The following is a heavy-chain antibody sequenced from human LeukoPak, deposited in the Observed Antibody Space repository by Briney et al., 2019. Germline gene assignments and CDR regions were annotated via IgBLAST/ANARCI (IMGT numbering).Heavy chain of an antibody. D-gene: IGHD2-8*01. Sequence: SETLSLTCAVSGVSFNDYYWSWIRQSPGKGLEWIGEISHSECTKYNPSLKSRVTISVDMSENHFSLKLTSVTAADTAVYYCARIRCGHTTTVCYNHWGLGTLVTVSS. CDR3: ARIRCGHTTTVCYNH. V-gene: IGHV4-34*01. J-gene: IGHJ4*02. CDR2: ISHSECT. CDR1: GVSFNDYY.